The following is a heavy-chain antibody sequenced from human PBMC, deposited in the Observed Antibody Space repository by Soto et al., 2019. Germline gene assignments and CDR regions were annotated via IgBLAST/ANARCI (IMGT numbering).Heavy chain of an antibody. J-gene: IGHJ6*02. CDR3: ARGHRHITYYYYGMDV. V-gene: IGHV1-18*01. CDR1: GYTFTSYG. Sequence: GASVKVSCKASGYTFTSYGISWVRQAPGQGLEWMGWISAYNGNTNYAQKLQGRVTMTTDTSTSTAYMELRSLRSDDTAAYYCARGHRHITYYYYGMDVWGQGTTVTVSS. CDR2: ISAYNGNT.